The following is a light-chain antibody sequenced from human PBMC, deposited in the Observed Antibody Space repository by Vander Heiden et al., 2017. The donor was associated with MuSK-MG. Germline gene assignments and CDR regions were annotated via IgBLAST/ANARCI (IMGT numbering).Light chain of an antibody. Sequence: DIQMTQSPSFLSASVGDRVTITCRASQSISSYLNWYQQKPGKAPKLLIYAASSLQSGVPSRFSGSGSVTDFTLTIISLQPEDFATYYCQQSDSTQLTFGGGTKVEIK. CDR3: QQSDSTQLT. J-gene: IGKJ4*01. V-gene: IGKV1-39*01. CDR1: QSISSY. CDR2: AAS.